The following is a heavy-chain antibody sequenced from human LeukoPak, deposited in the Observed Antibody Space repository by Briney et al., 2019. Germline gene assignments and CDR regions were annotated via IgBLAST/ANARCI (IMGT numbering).Heavy chain of an antibody. CDR2: ISAYNGNT. CDR3: ARDQHSSGWYPVMFY. J-gene: IGHJ4*02. V-gene: IGHV1-18*01. Sequence: ASVKVSCKASGYTFTSYGISWVRQAPGQGLEWMGWISAYNGNTNYAQKLQGRVTMTRDTSTSTVYMELSSLRSEDTAVYYCARDQHSSGWYPVMFYWGQGILVTVSS. D-gene: IGHD6-19*01. CDR1: GYTFTSYG.